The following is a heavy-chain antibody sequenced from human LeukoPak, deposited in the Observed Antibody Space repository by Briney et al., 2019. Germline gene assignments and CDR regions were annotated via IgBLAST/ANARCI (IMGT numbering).Heavy chain of an antibody. CDR1: GGSISSGGYY. CDR3: ARGKRSENFDY. V-gene: IGHV4-31*03. J-gene: IGHJ4*02. CDR2: IYYSGST. Sequence: PSETLSLTCTVSGGSISSGGYYWSWIRQHPGKGLEWIGYIYYSGSTYYNPSLKSRVTISVDTSKNQFSLKLSSVTAADTAVYYCARGKRSENFDYWGQGTLVTVSS.